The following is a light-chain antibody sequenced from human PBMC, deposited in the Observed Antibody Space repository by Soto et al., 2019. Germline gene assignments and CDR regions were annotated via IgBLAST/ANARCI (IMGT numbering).Light chain of an antibody. CDR2: DVS. Sequence: QSALTQPASVSGSPGQSITISCTGTSSDVGYYNYVSWYQQHPGKAPNLMIYDVSNRPSGVSNRFSGSKSGNTASLTISGLQAEDEADYYCSSQGTSSTLVFGGGTKLNVL. CDR1: SSDVGYYNY. J-gene: IGLJ2*01. CDR3: SSQGTSSTLV. V-gene: IGLV2-14*01.